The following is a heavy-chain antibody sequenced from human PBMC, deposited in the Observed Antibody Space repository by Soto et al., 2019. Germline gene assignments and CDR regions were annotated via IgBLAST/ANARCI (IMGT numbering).Heavy chain of an antibody. J-gene: IGHJ4*02. CDR1: GFTFSSYA. CDR3: AKTLYYYDSSGYQ. D-gene: IGHD3-22*01. Sequence: EVQLLESGGGLVQPGGPLRLSCAASGFTFSSYAMSWVRQAPGKGLEWVSAISGSGGSTYYADSVKGRFTISRDNSKNTLYLQMNSLRAEDTAVYYCAKTLYYYDSSGYQWGQGTLVTVSS. V-gene: IGHV3-23*01. CDR2: ISGSGGST.